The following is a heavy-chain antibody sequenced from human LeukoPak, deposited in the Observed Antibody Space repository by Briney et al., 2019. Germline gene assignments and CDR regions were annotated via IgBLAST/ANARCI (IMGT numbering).Heavy chain of an antibody. CDR3: ARVEVKYCSSTSCYSGDY. CDR2: IYYSGST. J-gene: IGHJ4*02. V-gene: IGHV4-31*11. Sequence: PSETLSLTCAVSGGSISSGGYYWSWIRQHPGKGLEWIGYIYYSGSTYYNPSLKSRVTISVDTSKNQFSLKLSSVTAADTAVYYCARVEVKYCSSTSCYSGDYWGQGTLVTVSS. D-gene: IGHD2-2*01. CDR1: GGSISSGGYY.